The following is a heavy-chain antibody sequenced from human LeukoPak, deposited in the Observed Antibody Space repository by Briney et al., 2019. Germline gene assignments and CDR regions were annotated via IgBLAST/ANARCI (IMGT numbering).Heavy chain of an antibody. CDR3: ARDSSNYGPLDY. J-gene: IGHJ4*02. CDR2: ISSSSSYI. V-gene: IGHV3-21*01. CDR1: GFTFSSYS. D-gene: IGHD4-11*01. Sequence: AGGSLRLSCAASGFTFSSYSMNWVRQAPGKGLEWVSSISSSSSYIYYADSVKGRFTISRDNAKNSLYLQMNSLRAEDTAVYYCARDSSNYGPLDYWGQGTLVTVSS.